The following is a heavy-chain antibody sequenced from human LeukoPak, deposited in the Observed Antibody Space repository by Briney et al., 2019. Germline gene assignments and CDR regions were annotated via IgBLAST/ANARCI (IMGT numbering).Heavy chain of an antibody. CDR2: IYHSGST. CDR1: GDSISSSSYY. CDR3: ARVGQQLVRLFDH. Sequence: SETLSLTCTVSGDSISSSSYYWSWIRQAPGKGLGWIGYIYHSGSTYYDPSLKSRVTISVDRSKNQLSLKLSSVTAADTAVYYCARVGQQLVRLFDHWAQSPLLTLSS. V-gene: IGHV4-30-2*01. D-gene: IGHD6-13*01. J-gene: IGHJ4*02.